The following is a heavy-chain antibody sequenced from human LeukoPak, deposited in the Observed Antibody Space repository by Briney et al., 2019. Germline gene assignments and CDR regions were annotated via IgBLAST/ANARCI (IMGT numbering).Heavy chain of an antibody. J-gene: IGHJ4*02. Sequence: ASVKVSCKASGYMFTNYGISWVRQAPGQGLEWMGWISDYNGKTNYAQKLQGRVTMTTDTSTSIAYMELRSLKSDDTAVYYCARDGPDYGDYVNFDYWGQGTPVTVSS. CDR1: GYMFTNYG. CDR3: ARDGPDYGDYVNFDY. V-gene: IGHV1-18*04. CDR2: ISDYNGKT. D-gene: IGHD4-17*01.